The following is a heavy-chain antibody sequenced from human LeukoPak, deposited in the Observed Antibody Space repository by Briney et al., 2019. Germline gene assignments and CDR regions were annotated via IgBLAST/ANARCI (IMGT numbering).Heavy chain of an antibody. V-gene: IGHV1-2*02. J-gene: IGHJ4*02. CDR2: INPNSGGT. D-gene: IGHD2-2*01. CDR3: ASWDIVVVPAAMIDY. Sequence: ASVKVSCKASGYTFTGYYMHWVRQAPGQGLEWMGWINPNSGGTNYAQKFQGRVTMTRDTSISTAYMELSRLRSDDTAVYYCASWDIVVVPAAMIDYWGQGTLVTVSS. CDR1: GYTFTGYY.